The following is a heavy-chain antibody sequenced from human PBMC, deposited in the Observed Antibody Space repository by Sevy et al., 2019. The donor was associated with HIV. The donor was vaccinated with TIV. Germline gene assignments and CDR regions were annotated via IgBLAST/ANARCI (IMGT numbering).Heavy chain of an antibody. D-gene: IGHD3-22*01. Sequence: GGSLRLSCAASGFTFSSYAMSWVRQAPGKGLEWVSAISGSGGSTYYADSVKGRFTISRDNSKNTLYLQMNSLRAEDTAVYYCAKINDYYFNEKYYFDYWGQGTLVTVSS. J-gene: IGHJ4*02. CDR1: GFTFSSYA. CDR2: ISGSGGST. V-gene: IGHV3-23*01. CDR3: AKINDYYFNEKYYFDY.